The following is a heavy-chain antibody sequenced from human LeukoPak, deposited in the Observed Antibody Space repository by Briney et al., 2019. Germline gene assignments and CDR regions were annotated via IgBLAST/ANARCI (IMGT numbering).Heavy chain of an antibody. CDR3: ARTANYYYNYMDV. CDR1: GGSISSSSYY. CDR2: IYYSGST. Sequence: SETLSLTCTVSGGSISSSSYYWGWIRQPPGKGLEWIGSIYYSGSTYYNPSLKSRVTISVDTPKNQFSLKLSSVTAADTAVYYCARTANYYYNYMDVWGKGTTVTVSS. J-gene: IGHJ6*03. V-gene: IGHV4-39*07.